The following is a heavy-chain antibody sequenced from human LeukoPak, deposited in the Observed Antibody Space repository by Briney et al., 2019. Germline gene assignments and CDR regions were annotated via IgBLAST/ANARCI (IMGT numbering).Heavy chain of an antibody. CDR3: ARRAGAYSHPYDY. J-gene: IGHJ4*02. CDR2: TNWDGGRT. Sequence: GGSLRLSCAASGFTFDDYAMSWVRQTPGKGLEWVSGTNWDGGRTGYADSVKGRFTISRDNAKNSLYLQMNSLRVEDTAMYYCARRAGAYSHPYDYWGQGTLVTVSS. D-gene: IGHD4/OR15-4a*01. V-gene: IGHV3-20*04. CDR1: GFTFDDYA.